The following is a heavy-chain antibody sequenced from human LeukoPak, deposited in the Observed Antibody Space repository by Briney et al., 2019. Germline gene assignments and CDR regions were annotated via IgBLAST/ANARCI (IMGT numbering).Heavy chain of an antibody. CDR2: IYYSGST. V-gene: IGHV4-59*01. CDR1: GGSISSYY. D-gene: IGHD3-16*01. CDR3: ARVRVYAFDI. Sequence: PSETLSLTCTVSGGSISSYYWSWIRQPPGKGLEWIGYIYYSGSTSYNPSLKSRVTISVDTSKNQFSLKLSSVTAADTAVYYCARVRVYAFDIWGQGTMVTVSS. J-gene: IGHJ3*02.